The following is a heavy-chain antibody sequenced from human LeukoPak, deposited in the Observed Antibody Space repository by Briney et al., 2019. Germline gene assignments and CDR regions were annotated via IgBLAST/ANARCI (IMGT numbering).Heavy chain of an antibody. D-gene: IGHD2-15*01. CDR2: ISSSSSYI. V-gene: IGHV3-21*05. CDR1: GFTFSSYS. J-gene: IGHJ5*02. Sequence: GGSLRLSCAASGFTFSSYSMNWVRQAPGKGLEWVSYISSSSSYIYYADSVKGRFTISRDNARNSLYLQMNSLRAEDTAVYYCARVFRKMGGGVNWFDPWGQGTLVTVSS. CDR3: ARVFRKMGGGVNWFDP.